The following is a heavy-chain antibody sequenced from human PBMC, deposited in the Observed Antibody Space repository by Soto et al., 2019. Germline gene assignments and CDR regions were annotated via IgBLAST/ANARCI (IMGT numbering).Heavy chain of an antibody. J-gene: IGHJ6*02. V-gene: IGHV3-74*01. CDR1: GFTFSSYW. Sequence: GGSLRLSCAASGFTFSSYWMHWVRQAPGKGLVWVSRINSDGSSTSYADSVKGRFTISRDNAKNTLYLQMNSLRAEDTAVYYCARESGGSCYSCSRGYYYYYGMDVWGQGTTVTV. CDR3: ARESGGSCYSCSRGYYYYYGMDV. CDR2: INSDGSST. D-gene: IGHD2-15*01.